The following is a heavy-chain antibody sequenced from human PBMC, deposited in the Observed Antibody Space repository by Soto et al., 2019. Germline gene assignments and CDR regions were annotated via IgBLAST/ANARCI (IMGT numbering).Heavy chain of an antibody. Sequence: ASVKVSCKASGYTFTSYAMHWVRLAPGQKREWMGWINAGNGNTKYSQKFQGRVTITRDTSASTAYMELSSLRSEDTAVYYCARYIVVVVAATERVQNWFDPWGQGTLVTVSS. V-gene: IGHV1-3*01. CDR1: GYTFTSYA. CDR3: ARYIVVVVAATERVQNWFDP. CDR2: INAGNGNT. J-gene: IGHJ5*02. D-gene: IGHD2-15*01.